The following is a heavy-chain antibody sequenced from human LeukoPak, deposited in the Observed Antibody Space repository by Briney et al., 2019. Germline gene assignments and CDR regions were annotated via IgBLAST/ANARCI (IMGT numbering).Heavy chain of an antibody. J-gene: IGHJ4*02. CDR2: IRYDGTNK. CDR3: ARGKRQPDY. V-gene: IGHV3-30*02. D-gene: IGHD5-18*01. Sequence: PGGSLRLSCAASGFTFSSCGMHWVRQAPGKGLEWVALIRYDGTNKYYADSVKGRFTISRDNSKNTLYLQMNSLRAEDTAVYYCARGKRQPDYWGQGTLVTVSS. CDR1: GFTFSSCG.